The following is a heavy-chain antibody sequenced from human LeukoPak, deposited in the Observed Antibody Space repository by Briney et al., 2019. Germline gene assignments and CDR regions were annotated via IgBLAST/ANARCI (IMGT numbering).Heavy chain of an antibody. J-gene: IGHJ4*02. D-gene: IGHD2-15*01. CDR3: ARDATDADFTPMNDY. CDR1: GYTFTNYG. Sequence: GASVKVSCKTSGYTFTNYGISWVRQAPGQGLEWMGWTSAYNGNTNYAQKLRGRVTLIIDRSTGTLYMELRSLRSDDTAVYYCARDATDADFTPMNDYWGQGTLVTVSS. V-gene: IGHV1-18*01. CDR2: TSAYNGNT.